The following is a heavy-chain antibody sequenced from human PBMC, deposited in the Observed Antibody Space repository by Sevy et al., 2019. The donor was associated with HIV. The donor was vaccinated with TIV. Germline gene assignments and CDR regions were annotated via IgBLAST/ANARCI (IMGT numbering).Heavy chain of an antibody. D-gene: IGHD3-16*01. CDR1: RFIFSRYW. CDR3: AKEQGACFDS. Sequence: GGSLRLSCAASRFIFSRYWMAWVRQAPGKGLEWVASMKQDGGEKFYVDSVKGRFTVSRDNAKNSLYPQMNSLRAEDTAAYYCAKEQGACFDSWGQGTLVTVSS. CDR2: MKQDGGEK. V-gene: IGHV3-7*01. J-gene: IGHJ4*02.